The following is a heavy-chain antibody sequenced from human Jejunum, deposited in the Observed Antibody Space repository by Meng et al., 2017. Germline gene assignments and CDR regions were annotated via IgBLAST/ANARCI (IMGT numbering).Heavy chain of an antibody. Sequence: VQGPESGPGLVRPSETLSLTCTVSGGSVSSAAYYWNWIRQPPGKGLEWIGYIYYSGGTTYSPSLNSRVTISIDTAKNQVSLKVSSVTAADTAVYYCAHSSSSSSFGFDYWGQGTLVTVSS. CDR3: AHSSSSSSFGFDY. J-gene: IGHJ4*02. V-gene: IGHV4-61*08. D-gene: IGHD6-6*01. CDR2: IYYSGGT. CDR1: GGSVSSAAYY.